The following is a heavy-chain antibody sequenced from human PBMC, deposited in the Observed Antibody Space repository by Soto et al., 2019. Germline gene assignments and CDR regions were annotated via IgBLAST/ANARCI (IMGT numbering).Heavy chain of an antibody. D-gene: IGHD6-13*01. CDR2: ISYDGSNK. J-gene: IGHJ6*02. V-gene: IGHV3-30-3*01. Sequence: QVQLVESGGGVVQPGRSLRLSCAASGFTFSSYAMHWVHQAPGKGLEWVAVISYDGSNKYYADSVKGRFTISRDNSKNTLYLQMNSLRAEDTAVYYCARDLSAMQLKRYYYGMDVWGQGTTVTVSS. CDR1: GFTFSSYA. CDR3: ARDLSAMQLKRYYYGMDV.